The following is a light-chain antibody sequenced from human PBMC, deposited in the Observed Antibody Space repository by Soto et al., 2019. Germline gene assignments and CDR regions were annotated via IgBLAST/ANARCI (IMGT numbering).Light chain of an antibody. J-gene: IGKJ1*01. V-gene: IGKV1-39*01. CDR2: FAS. Sequence: DIQVTQSPSSLSASVGDRVIITCRASQRISKNLNWYQLKPGKVPTLLIYFASTLQSGVPSRFSGSGAGIQCTLTISNLQPEDFGSYYCQQSGDTPPGRFGQGTKVDI. CDR3: QQSGDTPPGR. CDR1: QRISKN.